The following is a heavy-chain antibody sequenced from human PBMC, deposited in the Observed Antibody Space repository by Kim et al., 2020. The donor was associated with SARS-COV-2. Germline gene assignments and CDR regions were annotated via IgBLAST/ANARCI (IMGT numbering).Heavy chain of an antibody. J-gene: IGHJ6*02. V-gene: IGHV7-4-1*02. D-gene: IGHD3-3*01. CDR1: GYTFTSYA. Sequence: ASVKVSCKTSGYTFTSYAMNWVRQAPGQGLEWMGWINTNTGNPTYAQGFTGRFVFSLDTSVSTAYLQTSSLKAEDTAVYYCARDPGVSTIFGVVIRNPNYHGMELWGQGATLTVSS. CDR3: ARDPGVSTIFGVVIRNPNYHGMEL. CDR2: INTNTGNP.